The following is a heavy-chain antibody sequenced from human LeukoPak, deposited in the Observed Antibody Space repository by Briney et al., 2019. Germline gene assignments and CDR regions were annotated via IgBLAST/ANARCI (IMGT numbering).Heavy chain of an antibody. J-gene: IGHJ4*02. CDR1: GFTFSSYS. D-gene: IGHD6-6*01. CDR2: ISSSSSYI. CDR3: ARDPIAARDFDY. Sequence: PGGSLSLSCAASGFTFSSYSMNWVRQAPGKGLEWVSSISSSSSYIYYADSVKGRFTISRDNAKNSLYLQMNSLRAEDTAVYYCARDPIAARDFDYWGQGTLVTVSS. V-gene: IGHV3-21*01.